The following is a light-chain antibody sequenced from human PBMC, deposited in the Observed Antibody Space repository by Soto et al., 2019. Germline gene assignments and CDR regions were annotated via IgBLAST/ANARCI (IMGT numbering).Light chain of an antibody. Sequence: AIRMTQSPSSFSASTGDRVTITCRASQGISSYLAWYQQKPGKAPKLLIYAASTLQSGVPSRFRGSGSGTDFTLTISCLQSEDFATDYCQQYYSYPFTFGPGTKVDIK. CDR2: AAS. V-gene: IGKV1-8*01. CDR3: QQYYSYPFT. CDR1: QGISSY. J-gene: IGKJ3*01.